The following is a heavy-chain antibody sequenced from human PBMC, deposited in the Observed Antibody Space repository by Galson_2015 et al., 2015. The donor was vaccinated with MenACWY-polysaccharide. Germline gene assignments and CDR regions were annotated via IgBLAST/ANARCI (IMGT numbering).Heavy chain of an antibody. CDR1: GYTFTSYG. D-gene: IGHD3-3*01. Sequence: SCKASGYTFTSYGISWVRQAHGQGLEWVGWISPYNGNTDIAQNFQDRVTLTTDTSSATAYMELRSLKSDDTAVYYCARIRWRGFYPGDYWGQGTLVTVSS. J-gene: IGHJ4*02. V-gene: IGHV1-18*01. CDR3: ARIRWRGFYPGDY. CDR2: ISPYNGNT.